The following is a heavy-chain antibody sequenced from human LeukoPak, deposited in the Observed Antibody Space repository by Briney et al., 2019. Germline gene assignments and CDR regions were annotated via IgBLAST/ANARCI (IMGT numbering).Heavy chain of an antibody. CDR2: IYYSGST. CDR3: ARDSLVWGSYRFFDY. D-gene: IGHD3-16*02. CDR1: GGSISSYY. V-gene: IGHV4-59*01. J-gene: IGHJ4*02. Sequence: SSETLSLTCTVSGGSISSYYWSWIRQPPGKGLEWIGYIYYSGSTNYNPSLKSRVTISVDTSKNQFSLKLSSVTAADTAVYYCARDSLVWGSYRFFDYWGQGTQVIVSS.